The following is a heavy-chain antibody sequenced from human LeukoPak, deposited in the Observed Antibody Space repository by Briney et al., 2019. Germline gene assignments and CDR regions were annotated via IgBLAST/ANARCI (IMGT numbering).Heavy chain of an antibody. Sequence: SETLSLTCTVSGGSISSGGYYWSWIRQPPGKGLEWIGYIYYGGSTNYNPSLKSRVTISVGTSKNQFSLKLSSVTAADTAVYYCAQGDTAMSKWGQGTLVTVSS. CDR3: AQGDTAMSK. J-gene: IGHJ4*02. V-gene: IGHV4-61*08. D-gene: IGHD5-18*01. CDR1: GGSISSGGYY. CDR2: IYYGGST.